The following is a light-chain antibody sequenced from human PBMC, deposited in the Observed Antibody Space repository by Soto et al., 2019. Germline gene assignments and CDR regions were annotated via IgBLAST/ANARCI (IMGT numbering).Light chain of an antibody. CDR3: QHHNNFPPWT. CDR1: QSVSSN. J-gene: IGKJ1*01. V-gene: IGKV3-15*01. Sequence: HSAAAVSVYPGERVTLSCRVSQSVSSNLSWYQQKPGQTARLLINGTSIRSTSIPARFSGSGSGTEFTLPISSLQSEDFAVNYCQHHNNFPPWTFGQGAKVDIK. CDR2: GTS.